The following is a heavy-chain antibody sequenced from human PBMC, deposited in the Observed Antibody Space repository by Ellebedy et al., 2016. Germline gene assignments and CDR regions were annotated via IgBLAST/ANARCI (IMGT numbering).Heavy chain of an antibody. CDR1: GYTFNHYG. D-gene: IGHD3-16*01. CDR2: ISAYNGST. Sequence: ASVKVSXXASGYTFNHYGISWVRQAPGQGLEWMGWISAYNGSTNFAQKLQGRVTMTTDTSTSTVYMELRSLTSDDTAVYYCARGDSGGAYWYLDLWGRGTLVTVSS. CDR3: ARGDSGGAYWYLDL. V-gene: IGHV1-18*04. J-gene: IGHJ2*01.